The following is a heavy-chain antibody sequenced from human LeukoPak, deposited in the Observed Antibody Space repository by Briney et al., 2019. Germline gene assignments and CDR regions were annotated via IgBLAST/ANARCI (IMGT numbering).Heavy chain of an antibody. CDR2: IYYSGST. CDR3: ARLIAAAETFDY. J-gene: IGHJ4*02. V-gene: IGHV4-39*07. D-gene: IGHD6-13*01. CDR1: GDSISSSSYY. Sequence: PSETLSVTCTGSGDSISSSSYYWGWIRQPPGRGLEWIGSIYYSGSTYYNPSLKSRVTISVDTSKNQFSLKLSSVTAADTAVYYCARLIAAAETFDYWGQGTLVTVSS.